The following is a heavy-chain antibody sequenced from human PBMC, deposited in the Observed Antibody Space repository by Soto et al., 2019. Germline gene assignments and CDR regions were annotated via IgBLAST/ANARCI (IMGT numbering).Heavy chain of an antibody. CDR2: IKSKTVGGAT. V-gene: IGHV3-15*07. J-gene: IGHJ4*02. D-gene: IGHD3-22*01. Sequence: GGSLRLSCAASGFTFSNAWMNWVRQAPGKGLEWVGRIKSKTVGGATDYAAPVKGRFTISRDDSKNTLYLQMNSLKTEDTAVYYCTTPYYYDSSGYDYWGQGTLVTVSS. CDR1: GFTFSNAW. CDR3: TTPYYYDSSGYDY.